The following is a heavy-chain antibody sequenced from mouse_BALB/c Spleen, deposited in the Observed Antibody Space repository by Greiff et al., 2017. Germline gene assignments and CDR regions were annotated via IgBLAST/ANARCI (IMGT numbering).Heavy chain of an antibody. Sequence: EVQLQQSGPGLVKPSQSLSLTCTVTGYSITSDYAWNWIRQFPGNKLEWMGYISYSGSTSYNPSLKSRISITRDTSKNQFFLQLNSVTTEDTATYYCARVGVITPTEDFDVWGAGTTVTVSS. CDR1: GYSITSDYA. J-gene: IGHJ1*01. CDR2: ISYSGST. D-gene: IGHD2-4*01. V-gene: IGHV3-2*02. CDR3: ARVGVITPTEDFDV.